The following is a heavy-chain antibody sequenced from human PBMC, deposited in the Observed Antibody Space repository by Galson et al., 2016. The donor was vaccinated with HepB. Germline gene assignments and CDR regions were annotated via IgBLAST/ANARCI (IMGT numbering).Heavy chain of an antibody. J-gene: IGHJ4*02. D-gene: IGHD2-8*02. CDR3: VHTGRHCTGNTCASPFDY. V-gene: IGHV2-5*02. CDR1: GFSLRSTGMG. Sequence: PALVKPTQTLTLTCTFSGFSLRSTGMGVAWIRQPPGKALEWLTLIFWDDDKRYNPSLETRLTIAKDTAKNQVVLTMTNINPVYTGPYYCVHTGRHCTGNTCASPFDYWGQGTQVTVSS. CDR2: IFWDDDK.